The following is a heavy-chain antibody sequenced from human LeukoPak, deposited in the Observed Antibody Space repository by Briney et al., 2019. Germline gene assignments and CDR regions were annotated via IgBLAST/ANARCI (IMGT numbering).Heavy chain of an antibody. CDR1: GFTFSSYW. V-gene: IGHV3-7*01. Sequence: GGSLRLSCAASGFTFSSYWMSWVRQAPGKGLEWVANIKQDGSEKYYVDSVKGRFTISRDNAKNSLYLQMNSLRADDTAVYYCARDAWGSSWFGYSSGWLRVPLVRRRGNYWYFDLWGRGTLVTVSS. CDR3: ARDAWGSSWFGYSSGWLRVPLVRRRGNYWYFDL. D-gene: IGHD6-19*01. CDR2: IKQDGSEK. J-gene: IGHJ2*01.